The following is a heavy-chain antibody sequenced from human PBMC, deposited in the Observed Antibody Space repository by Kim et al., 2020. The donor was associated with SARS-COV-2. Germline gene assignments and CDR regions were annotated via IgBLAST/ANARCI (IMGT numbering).Heavy chain of an antibody. Sequence: PSLKSRVTISVDTSKNQFSLKLSSVTAADTAVYYCARHVPSGYGLPFDYWGQGTLVTVSS. V-gene: IGHV4-39*01. CDR3: ARHVPSGYGLPFDY. J-gene: IGHJ4*02. D-gene: IGHD5-12*01.